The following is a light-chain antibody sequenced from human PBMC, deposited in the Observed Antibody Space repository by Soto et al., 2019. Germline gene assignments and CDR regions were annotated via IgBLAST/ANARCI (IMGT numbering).Light chain of an antibody. CDR1: QGISSA. Sequence: ALQLTQSPSSLSASVGDRVTITCRASQGISSALAWYQQKPGKAPKLLIYDASSLESGVPSRFSGSGSGTDFTLTISSQQPEDFATYYCQQFNSYPQTFGQGTRLEIK. CDR2: DAS. CDR3: QQFNSYPQT. V-gene: IGKV1-13*02. J-gene: IGKJ5*01.